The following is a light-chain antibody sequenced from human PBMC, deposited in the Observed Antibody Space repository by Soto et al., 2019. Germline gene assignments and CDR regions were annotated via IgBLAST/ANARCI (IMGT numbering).Light chain of an antibody. CDR1: QSVTSDY. Sequence: EIVLTQSPATLSLSPGERASLSCRASQSVTSDYLAWYQHKLGQAPRLLIYDASSRATGIPDRFSGSGSGTDFTLTISRLEPEDFAVYYCQQYGSSGTFGQGTKVDIK. J-gene: IGKJ1*01. V-gene: IGKV3-20*01. CDR3: QQYGSSGT. CDR2: DAS.